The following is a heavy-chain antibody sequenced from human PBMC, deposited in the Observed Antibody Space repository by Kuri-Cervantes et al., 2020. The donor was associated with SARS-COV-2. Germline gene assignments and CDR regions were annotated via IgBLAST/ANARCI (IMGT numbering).Heavy chain of an antibody. D-gene: IGHD2-2*01. J-gene: IGHJ4*02. CDR2: IYYSGST. CDR3: ASEYSTTTFRPAGNSYNKYFDY. Sequence: SETLSLTCTVSGGSISSYYWNWIRQPPGKGLEWIGYIYYSGSTNYNPSLKSRVTISVDTSKNQFSLKLSSVTAADTAIYYCASEYSTTTFRPAGNSYNKYFDYWGQGTQVTVSS. CDR1: GGSISSYY. V-gene: IGHV4-59*08.